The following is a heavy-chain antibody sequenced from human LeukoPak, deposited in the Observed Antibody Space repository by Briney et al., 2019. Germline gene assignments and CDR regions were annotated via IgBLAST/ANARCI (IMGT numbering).Heavy chain of an antibody. J-gene: IGHJ4*02. CDR1: GFTVSTNY. D-gene: IGHD6-13*01. V-gene: IGHV3-53*01. Sequence: GGSLRLSCAASGFTVSTNYMSWVRQAPGKGLEWVSVIYSGGSTYYADSVRDRFTISRDNTKNTLYLQTNNLRAEDTAVYYCASAAGPFDNWGQGTLVTVSS. CDR2: IYSGGST. CDR3: ASAAGPFDN.